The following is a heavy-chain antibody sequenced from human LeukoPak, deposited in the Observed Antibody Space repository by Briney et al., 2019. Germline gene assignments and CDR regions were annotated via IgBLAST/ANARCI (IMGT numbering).Heavy chain of an antibody. Sequence: PGRSLRLSCAASGFTFSSYGMHWVRQAPGKGLEWVAVIWYDGSNKYYADSVKGRFTISRDNSKNTLYLQMNSLRAEDTAVHYCARAAGDSSGYYFDYWGQGTLVTVSS. CDR1: GFTFSSYG. J-gene: IGHJ4*02. CDR3: ARAAGDSSGYYFDY. V-gene: IGHV3-33*01. CDR2: IWYDGSNK. D-gene: IGHD3-22*01.